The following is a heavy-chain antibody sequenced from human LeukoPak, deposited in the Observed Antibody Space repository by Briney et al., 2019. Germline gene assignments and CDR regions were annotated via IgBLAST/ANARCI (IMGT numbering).Heavy chain of an antibody. CDR2: VNHGGSI. CDR1: GGSLSGFY. D-gene: IGHD5-24*01. CDR3: ATHVSAYNPHWYFDL. Sequence: SETLSLTCAVNGGSLSGFYWSWIHQPPGKGLGWIGRVNHGGSINYNPSLKSRVSMSIDTSKNQLSLNLRSLSAADTAVYYCATHVSAYNPHWYFDLWGRGTLVTVSA. J-gene: IGHJ2*01. V-gene: IGHV4-34*01.